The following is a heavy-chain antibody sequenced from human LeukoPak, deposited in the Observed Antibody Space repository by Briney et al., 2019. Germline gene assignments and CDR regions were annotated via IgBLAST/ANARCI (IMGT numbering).Heavy chain of an antibody. CDR3: AKEGSSGWYDAFDY. J-gene: IGHJ4*02. V-gene: IGHV3-30*18. CDR2: ISYDGSNK. CDR1: GFTFSSYG. D-gene: IGHD6-19*01. Sequence: GRSLRLSCAASGFTFSSYGMHWVRQASGKGLEWVAVISYDGSNKYYADSVKGRFTISRDNSKNTLYLQMNSLRAEDTAVYYCAKEGSSGWYDAFDYWGQGTLVTVSS.